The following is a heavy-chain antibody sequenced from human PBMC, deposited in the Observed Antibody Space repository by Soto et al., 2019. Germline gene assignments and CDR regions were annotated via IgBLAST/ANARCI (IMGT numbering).Heavy chain of an antibody. V-gene: IGHV2-5*02. CDR1: GFSLSTNGVG. CDR2: IYWDNDE. D-gene: IGHD4-17*01. CDR3: AHRRVGYGDPDYYFEY. J-gene: IGHJ4*02. Sequence: QITLKESGPTLVKPTQPLTLTCTFSGFSLSTNGVGVGWIHQPPGKALEWLALIYWDNDERYSPSLKSRLIITNDTSKNQVVLTMTNMDPVDTATYYCAHRRVGYGDPDYYFEYWGQGILVTVSS.